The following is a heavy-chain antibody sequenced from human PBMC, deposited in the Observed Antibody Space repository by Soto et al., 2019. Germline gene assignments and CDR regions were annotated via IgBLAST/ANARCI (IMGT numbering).Heavy chain of an antibody. CDR2: IYYSGSA. D-gene: IGHD6-13*01. CDR3: ARDASSNWHHFDY. Sequence: SETLSLTCIVSGGSISSGDYYWSWIRQHPGKGLEWIEYIYYSGSAYYNPSLKSRVSMSVDTSKNQFSLKLSSVTAADTAIYFCARDASSNWHHFDYWGQGTLVTVSS. V-gene: IGHV4-31*03. J-gene: IGHJ4*02. CDR1: GGSISSGDYY.